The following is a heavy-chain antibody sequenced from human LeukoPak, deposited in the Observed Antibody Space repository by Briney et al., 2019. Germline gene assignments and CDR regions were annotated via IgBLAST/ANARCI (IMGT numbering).Heavy chain of an antibody. CDR3: ARGPTGYYGMYYFDY. D-gene: IGHD3-9*01. Sequence: GGSLRLSCAASGFTFDDYGMSWVRQAPGKGLEWVSGINWNGGSTGYADSVKGRFTISRDNAKNSLYLQMNSLRAEDTALYYCARGPTGYYGMYYFDYWGQGTLVTVSS. CDR2: INWNGGST. V-gene: IGHV3-20*04. CDR1: GFTFDDYG. J-gene: IGHJ4*02.